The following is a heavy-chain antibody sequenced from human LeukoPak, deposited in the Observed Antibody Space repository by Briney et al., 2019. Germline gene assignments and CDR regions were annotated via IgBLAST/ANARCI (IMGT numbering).Heavy chain of an antibody. Sequence: PSETLSLTCTVSGGSIGRYYLSWIRQSPGKGLEWIGFISYTGSTDYFPSLKSRVTISLDTSKNQFSLNLSSVTAADTAVYYCARVKDSSGYYPSRDAFDIWGQGTMVTVSS. CDR2: ISYTGST. V-gene: IGHV4-59*01. J-gene: IGHJ3*02. D-gene: IGHD3-22*01. CDR3: ARVKDSSGYYPSRDAFDI. CDR1: GGSIGRYY.